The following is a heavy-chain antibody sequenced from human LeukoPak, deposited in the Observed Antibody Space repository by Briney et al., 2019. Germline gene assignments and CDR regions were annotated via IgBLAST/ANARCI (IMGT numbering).Heavy chain of an antibody. CDR3: ARVPPPEYGDPTYYYYYGMDV. D-gene: IGHD4-17*01. CDR1: GYTLTELS. CDR2: FDPEDGET. Sequence: ASVKVSCKVSGYTLTELSMHWVRQAPGKGLEWMGGFDPEDGETIYAQKFQGRVTMTEDTSTDTAYMELSSLRSEDTAVYYCARVPPPEYGDPTYYYYYGMDVWGQGTTVTVSS. V-gene: IGHV1-24*01. J-gene: IGHJ6*02.